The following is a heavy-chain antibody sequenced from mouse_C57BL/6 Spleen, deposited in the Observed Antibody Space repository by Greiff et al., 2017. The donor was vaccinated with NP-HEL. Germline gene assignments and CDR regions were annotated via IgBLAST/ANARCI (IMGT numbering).Heavy chain of an antibody. CDR2: ISNGGGST. J-gene: IGHJ1*03. V-gene: IGHV5-12*01. D-gene: IGHD1-1*01. CDR1: GFTFSDYY. Sequence: EVKLVESGGGLVQPGGSLKLSCAASGFTFSDYYMYWVRQTPEKRLEWVAYISNGGGSTYYPDTVKGRFTISRDNAKNTLYLQMSRLKSEDTAMYYCARRAYGSSYDWYFDVWGTGTTVTVSS. CDR3: ARRAYGSSYDWYFDV.